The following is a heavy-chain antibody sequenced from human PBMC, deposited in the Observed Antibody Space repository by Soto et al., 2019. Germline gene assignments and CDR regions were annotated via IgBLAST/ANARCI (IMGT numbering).Heavy chain of an antibody. J-gene: IGHJ5*02. CDR1: GFTFSSYA. V-gene: IGHV3-30-3*01. D-gene: IGHD2-2*01. CDR3: ARDPKPRYCSSTSCYLNWFDP. CDR2: ISYDGSNK. Sequence: PGGSLRLSCAASGFTFSSYAMHWVRQAPGKGLEWVAVISYDGSNKYYADSVKGRFTISRDNSKNTLYLQMNSLRAEDTAVYYCARDPKPRYCSSTSCYLNWFDPWGQGTLVTVSS.